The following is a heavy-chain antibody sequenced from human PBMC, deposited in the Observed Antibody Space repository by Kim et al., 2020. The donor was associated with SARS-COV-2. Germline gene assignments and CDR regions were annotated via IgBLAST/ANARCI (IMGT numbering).Heavy chain of an antibody. CDR2: INHSGST. J-gene: IGHJ5*02. Sequence: SETLSLTCVVYGGSFSGYYWSWIRQPPGKGLEWIGEINHSGSTNYNPSLKSRVTISVDTSKNQFSLKLSSVTAADTAVYYCARVLPAVVVVAGTRSWFDPWGQGTLVTVSS. V-gene: IGHV4-34*01. CDR1: GGSFSGYY. D-gene: IGHD2-15*01. CDR3: ARVLPAVVVVAGTRSWFDP.